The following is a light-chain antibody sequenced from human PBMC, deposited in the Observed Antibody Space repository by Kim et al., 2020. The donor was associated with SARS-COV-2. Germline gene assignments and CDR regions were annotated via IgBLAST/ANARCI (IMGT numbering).Light chain of an antibody. V-gene: IGLV3-1*01. CDR1: DLGDKY. CDR3: QTWDGITAV. CDR2: QDD. J-gene: IGLJ3*02. Sequence: VSPGQTASITCSGDDLGDKYTCWYQKKPGQSPLLVIYQDDRRPSGIPVRFSGSSSGNTATLTISGTQAMDEADYYCQTWDGITAVFGGGTQLTVL.